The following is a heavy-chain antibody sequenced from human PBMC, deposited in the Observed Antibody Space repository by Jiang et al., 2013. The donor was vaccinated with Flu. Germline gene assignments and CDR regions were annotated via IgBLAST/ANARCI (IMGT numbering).Heavy chain of an antibody. CDR3: AHSLYSGSYGRFWDY. CDR2: IYWDDDK. CDR1: SLSTSGVG. J-gene: IGHJ4*02. D-gene: IGHD1-26*01. V-gene: IGHV2-5*02. Sequence: SLSTSGVGVGWIRQPPGKALEWLALIYWDDDKRYSPSLKSRLTITKDTSKNQVVLTMTNMDPVDTATYYCAHSLYSGSYGRFWDYWGQGTLVTVSS.